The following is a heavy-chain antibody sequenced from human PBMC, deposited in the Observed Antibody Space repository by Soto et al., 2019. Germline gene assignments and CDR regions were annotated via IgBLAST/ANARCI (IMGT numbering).Heavy chain of an antibody. CDR2: ISSDGSDK. D-gene: IGHD3-10*01. V-gene: IGHV3-30-3*01. CDR1: GFTFSSYG. J-gene: IGHJ6*02. Sequence: QVQLVESGGGVVQPGRSLRLSCAATGFTFSSYGMHWVRQAPGKGLERVAVISSDGSDKYYGDSVKGRFTISRDNSKNTLYVQLNRIRADYTALYYCARDRLYGAALIDVWGQGTTVTVSS. CDR3: ARDRLYGAALIDV.